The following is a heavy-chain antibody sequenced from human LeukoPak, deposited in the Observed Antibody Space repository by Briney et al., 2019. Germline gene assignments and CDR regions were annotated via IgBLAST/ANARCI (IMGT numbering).Heavy chain of an antibody. CDR3: ARDRGPYDSSGYLGY. J-gene: IGHJ4*02. CDR2: IYYSGST. V-gene: IGHV4-59*01. Sequence: SETLSLTCTVSGGSISSYYWSWIRQPPGRGLVWIGYIYYSGSTNYDPSLKSRVTISVDTSKNQFSLKLSSVTAADTAVYYCARDRGPYDSSGYLGYWGQGTLVTVSS. D-gene: IGHD3-22*01. CDR1: GGSISSYY.